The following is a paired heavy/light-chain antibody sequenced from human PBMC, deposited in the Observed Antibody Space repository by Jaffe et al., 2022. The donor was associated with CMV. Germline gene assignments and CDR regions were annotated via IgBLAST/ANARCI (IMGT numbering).Heavy chain of an antibody. D-gene: IGHD3-22*01. CDR1: GGSFSAYY. V-gene: IGHV4-34*01. Sequence: QVQLQQWGAGLLKPSESLSLTCAVYGGSFSAYYWSWIRQSPGKGLEWIGEIYHSGNTNYNPSLKSRVTISVDTSKNQFSLRLTSVTAADTAVYYCTGSGYYHFDYWGQGALVTVSS. CDR2: IYHSGNT. J-gene: IGHJ4*02. CDR3: TGSGYYHFDY.
Light chain of an antibody. CDR1: QSLVHSDGNTY. J-gene: IGKJ2*01. CDR2: KIS. CDR3: AQATQFPYT. V-gene: IGKV2-24*01. Sequence: DIVMTQTPLSSPVTLGQPASISCRSSQSLVHSDGNTYLSWLQQRPGQPPRLLIYKISSRFSGVPDRFSGSGAGTDFTLKISRVEVDDVGVYYCAQATQFPYTFGQGTKLEIK.